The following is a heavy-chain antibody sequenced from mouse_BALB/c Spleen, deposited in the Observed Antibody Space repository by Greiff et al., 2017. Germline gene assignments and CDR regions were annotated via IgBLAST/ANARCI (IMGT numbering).Heavy chain of an antibody. J-gene: IGHJ4*01. CDR3: ARHRGMIIAMDY. Sequence: DEKLVESGGGLVQPGGSLKLSCAASGFTFSSYTMSWVRQTPEKRLEWVAYISNGGGSTYYPDTVKGRFTISRDNAKNTLYLQMSSLKSEDTAMYYCARHRGMIIAMDYWGQGTSVTVSS. D-gene: IGHD2-4*01. CDR2: ISNGGGST. CDR1: GFTFSSYT. V-gene: IGHV5-12-2*01.